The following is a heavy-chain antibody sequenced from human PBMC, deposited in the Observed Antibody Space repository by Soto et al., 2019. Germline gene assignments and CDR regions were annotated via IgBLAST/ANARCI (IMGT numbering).Heavy chain of an antibody. CDR2: IYSSGDRI. CDR1: GFTFSTYA. Sequence: EEQVLGSGGDLVQPGGSLRLSCAASGFTFSTYAMSWVRQAPGKGLEWVSTIYSSGDRIYYADSVKGRFTISRDNSKNTLYLQMNSLGAEDTAVYYCAKGPISPYGMDVWGQGTTVTVSS. V-gene: IGHV3-23*01. J-gene: IGHJ6*02. D-gene: IGHD3-3*01. CDR3: AKGPISPYGMDV.